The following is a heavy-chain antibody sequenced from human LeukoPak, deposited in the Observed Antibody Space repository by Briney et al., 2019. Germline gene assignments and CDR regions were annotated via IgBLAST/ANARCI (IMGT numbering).Heavy chain of an antibody. Sequence: GGSLRLSCAASEFTFSNYGMHWVRQAPGKGLEWVALIWYDGSNKYYADSVKGRFTISRDSSKNTLYLQMNSLRAEDTAVYYCARDQAPSGYHDYWGQGTLVTVSS. CDR1: EFTFSNYG. CDR3: ARDQAPSGYHDY. CDR2: IWYDGSNK. D-gene: IGHD3-22*01. V-gene: IGHV3-33*01. J-gene: IGHJ4*02.